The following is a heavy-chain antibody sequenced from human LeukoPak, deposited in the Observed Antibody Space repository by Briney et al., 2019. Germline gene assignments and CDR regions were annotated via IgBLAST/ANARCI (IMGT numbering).Heavy chain of an antibody. CDR2: ISGSGGST. D-gene: IGHD3-10*01. V-gene: IGHV3-23*01. J-gene: IGHJ4*02. CDR1: GFTFSSYA. Sequence: GGSLRLSCTASGFTFSSYAMIWVRQSTGKALEGVSAISGSGGSTYYADSVKGRFTISRDSSNNTVYLQMNSLRAEDAAVYSCATDSTGITMVRGVFSDYWGQGTLVTVSS. CDR3: ATDSTGITMVRGVFSDY.